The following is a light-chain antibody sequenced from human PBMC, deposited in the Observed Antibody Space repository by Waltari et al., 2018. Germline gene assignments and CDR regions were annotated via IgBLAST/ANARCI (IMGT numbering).Light chain of an antibody. J-gene: IGLJ3*02. CDR1: SIDVGDSKF. V-gene: IGLV2-14*03. Sequence: QSAPTQPPSVSGSPGQSVTISCTATSIDVGDSKFVSWYQHHPGKAPKLMIYGVTNRPSGVSDRFSGSKSGNTASLTISGLQAEDEADYYCCSFSSSHTWVFGGGTRLTVL. CDR3: CSFSSSHTWV. CDR2: GVT.